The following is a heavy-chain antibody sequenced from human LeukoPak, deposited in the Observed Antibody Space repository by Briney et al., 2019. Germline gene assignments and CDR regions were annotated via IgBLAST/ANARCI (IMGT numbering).Heavy chain of an antibody. D-gene: IGHD3-10*01. V-gene: IGHV1-69*13. CDR3: ATYYYGSGSDVGFDP. Sequence: SVKVSCKASGGTFSSYAISWVRQAPGQGLEWMGGIIPIFGPANYAQKFQGRVTITADESTSTAYMELSSLRSEDTAVYYCATYYYGSGSDVGFDPWGQGTLVTVSS. J-gene: IGHJ5*02. CDR1: GGTFSSYA. CDR2: IIPIFGPA.